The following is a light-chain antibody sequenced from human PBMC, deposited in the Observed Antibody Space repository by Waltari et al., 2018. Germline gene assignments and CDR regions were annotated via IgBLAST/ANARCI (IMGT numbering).Light chain of an antibody. Sequence: DIQMTQSPSSVSASVGDRVTITCRSDQAISDWLVWYQHKPGNAPRLLIYTTSTLQGGVPSRFSGSRSGTDFTLSISNLQPEDSATYYCQQANTVPITFGQGTRLDVK. CDR3: QQANTVPIT. J-gene: IGKJ5*01. V-gene: IGKV1-12*01. CDR2: TTS. CDR1: QAISDW.